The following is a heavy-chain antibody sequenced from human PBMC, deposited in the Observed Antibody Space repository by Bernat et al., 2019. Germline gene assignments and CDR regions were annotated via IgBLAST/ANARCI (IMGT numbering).Heavy chain of an antibody. CDR3: ARGGGDTRFDF. J-gene: IGHJ4*02. D-gene: IGHD2-21*02. CDR1: GFTFSTYA. V-gene: IGHV3-23*05. Sequence: EVQLVESGGGLVQPGGSLRLSCAASGFTFSTYAMKWVRQAPGKGLEWASIIYTSGSSYDAGSVKAPFPISRDNSRTTRYLQMNSLRAVDTAVYYCARGGGDTRFDFWGQGNLVTVSS. CDR2: IIYTSGSS.